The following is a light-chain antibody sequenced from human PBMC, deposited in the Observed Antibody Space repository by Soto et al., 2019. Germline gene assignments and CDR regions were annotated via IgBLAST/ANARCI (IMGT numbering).Light chain of an antibody. CDR3: QQYMSSVT. J-gene: IGKJ1*01. Sequence: EIVLTQSPGSLSLSPGQRATLSFSASQSVDTTFFAWYHKKPGQAPRLLIYGASKRATAIPDRFSGSGSGTDFTLIISRLEPEDFAVYYCQQYMSSVTFGQGTKVEIK. V-gene: IGKV3-20*01. CDR1: QSVDTTF. CDR2: GAS.